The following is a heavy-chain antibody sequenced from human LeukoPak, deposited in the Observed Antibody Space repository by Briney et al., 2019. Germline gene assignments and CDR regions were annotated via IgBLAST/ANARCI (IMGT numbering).Heavy chain of an antibody. D-gene: IGHD3-3*01. CDR3: VRGGFWSGYPASYYMDV. CDR2: INPNSRGT. V-gene: IGHV1-2*02. CDR1: GYTFTGDY. J-gene: IGHJ6*03. Sequence: ASVKVSCKASGYTFTGDYIHWVRQAPGQGLEYMGWINPNSRGTNYVQKFQGRVTLTRDTSISTAYMELTRPRSDDTAVYYCVRGGFWSGYPASYYMDVWGTGTTVTVSS.